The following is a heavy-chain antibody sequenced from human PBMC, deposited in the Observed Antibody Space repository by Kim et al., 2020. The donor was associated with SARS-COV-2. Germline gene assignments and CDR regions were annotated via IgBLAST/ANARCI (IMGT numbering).Heavy chain of an antibody. CDR2: T. D-gene: IGHD1-20*01. CDR3: AKRLVSGTFDY. V-gene: IGHV3-23*01. J-gene: IGHJ4*02. Sequence: TYYADTENGRFTISRDNSKNTLYLQMNSLRAEDTAIYYCAKRLVSGTFDYWGQGTLVTVSS.